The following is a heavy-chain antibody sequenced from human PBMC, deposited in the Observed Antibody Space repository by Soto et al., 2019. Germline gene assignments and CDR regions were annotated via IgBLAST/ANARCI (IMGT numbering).Heavy chain of an antibody. Sequence: SETLSLTCTVSGVSISSSSYYWGWMGQPPGKGLEWIGSIYYSGSTYYNPSLKSRVTISVDTSKNQFSLKLSSVTAADTAVYYCARHATSYQWYFDYWGQGTLVTVSS. J-gene: IGHJ4*02. CDR3: ARHATSYQWYFDY. D-gene: IGHD2-8*01. V-gene: IGHV4-39*01. CDR2: IYYSGST. CDR1: GVSISSSSYY.